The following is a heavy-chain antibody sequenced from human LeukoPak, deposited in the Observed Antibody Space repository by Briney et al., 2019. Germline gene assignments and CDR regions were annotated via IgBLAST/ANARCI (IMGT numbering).Heavy chain of an antibody. CDR2: IYPGDSDT. J-gene: IGHJ4*02. D-gene: IGHD1-26*01. Sequence: GESLKISCQGSGYSFTSYWIGWVRQLPGKGLEWMGIIYPGDSDTRYSPSFQGQVTISADKSISTAYLQWSSLKASDTAMYYCASAYSGSYHGGDYWGQGTLVTVSS. CDR3: ASAYSGSYHGGDY. CDR1: GYSFTSYW. V-gene: IGHV5-51*01.